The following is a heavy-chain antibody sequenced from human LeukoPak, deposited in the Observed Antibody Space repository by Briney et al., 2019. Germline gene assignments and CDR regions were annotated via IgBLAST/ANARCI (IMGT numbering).Heavy chain of an antibody. CDR2: ITNDGSST. J-gene: IGHJ4*02. V-gene: IGHV3-74*01. D-gene: IGHD3-16*02. Sequence: PGGSLRLSCAASGFTFSSYWMHWVRQAPGKGLVWVSRITNDGSSTTYADSVKGRFTVSRDNAKNTLYLQMNSLRAEDTAVYYCAREPGDRYTLDYWGQGTLATVSS. CDR1: GFTFSSYW. CDR3: AREPGDRYTLDY.